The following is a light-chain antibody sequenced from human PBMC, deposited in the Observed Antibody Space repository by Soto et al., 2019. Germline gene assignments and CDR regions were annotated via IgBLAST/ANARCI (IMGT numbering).Light chain of an antibody. CDR1: QSVSSSY. V-gene: IGKV3-20*01. CDR3: QQYGSSPVT. Sequence: EIVLTQSPGTLSLSPGERATLSCRASQSVSSSYLAWYQQKPGQAPRLLIYGASIRATGIPDRFSGSGSGTDFTLTISRLEPEDFAVYYCQQYGSSPVTFGQGTKLEIK. CDR2: GAS. J-gene: IGKJ2*01.